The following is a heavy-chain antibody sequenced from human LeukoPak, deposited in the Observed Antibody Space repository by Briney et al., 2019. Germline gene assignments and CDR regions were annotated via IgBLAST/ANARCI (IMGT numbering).Heavy chain of an antibody. Sequence: SGGSLRLSCAASGFTFSSYAMHWVRQAPGKGLEWVAVISYDGSNKYYADSVKGRFTISRDNAKNTLYLQMNSLRAEDTAVYYCARDGAYSTIFYWGQGTLVTVSS. CDR3: ARDGAYSTIFY. CDR1: GFTFSSYA. J-gene: IGHJ4*01. D-gene: IGHD3-3*01. CDR2: ISYDGSNK. V-gene: IGHV3-30*04.